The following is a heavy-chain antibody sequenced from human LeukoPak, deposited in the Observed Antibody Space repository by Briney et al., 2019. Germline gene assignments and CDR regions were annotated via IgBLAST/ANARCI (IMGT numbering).Heavy chain of an antibody. CDR1: GFTFSSYW. CDR2: IKQDGSEK. V-gene: IGHV3-7*01. CDR3: ARGSSPYYFDY. Sequence: GGSLRLSCAASGFTFSSYWMSWVRQAPGKGLEWVANIKQDGSEKYYVDSVKGRVTISRDNAKNSLYLQMNRLRAEDTAVSYCARGSSPYYFDYWGQGTLVTVSS. J-gene: IGHJ4*02.